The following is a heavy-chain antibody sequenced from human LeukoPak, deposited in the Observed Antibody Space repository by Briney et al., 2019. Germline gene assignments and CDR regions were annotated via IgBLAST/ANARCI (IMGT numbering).Heavy chain of an antibody. J-gene: IGHJ4*02. CDR2: INPNSGGT. V-gene: IGHV1-2*02. CDR1: GYTFTGYY. Sequence: ASVKVSCKASGYTFTGYYMHWVRQAPGQGLEWMGWINPNSGGTNYAQKFQGRVTMTRDTSISTAYMILSSLTSDDTAVFYCARGTGEGYSYGRYFFDYWGQGTLVTVSS. CDR3: ARGTGEGYSYGRYFFDY. D-gene: IGHD5-18*01.